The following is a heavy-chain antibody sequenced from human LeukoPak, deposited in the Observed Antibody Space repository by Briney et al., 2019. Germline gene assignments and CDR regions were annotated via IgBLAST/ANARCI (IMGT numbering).Heavy chain of an antibody. CDR1: GFTFGHFY. D-gene: IGHD3-16*01. CDR2: ISPTGDIK. J-gene: IGHJ4*02. CDR3: AREHWAAPDH. V-gene: IGHV3-11*01. Sequence: GGSLRLSCEAPGFTFGHFYMAWIRQAPGRGLEPLSFISPTGDIKKYVDSVKGRFTISRDNAKNPMYLEMNSLSAEDTAFYYCAREHWAAPDHWGQGTLVTVSS.